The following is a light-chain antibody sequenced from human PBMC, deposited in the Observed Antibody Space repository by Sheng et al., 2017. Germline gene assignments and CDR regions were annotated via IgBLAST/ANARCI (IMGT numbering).Light chain of an antibody. J-gene: IGLJ2*01. V-gene: IGLV2-11*01. CDR1: SSDVGGYNY. Sequence: QSALTQPRSVSGSPGQSVTISCTGTSSDVGGYNYVSWYQQHPGKDPKLMIYDVAKRPSGVPDRFSGSKSGNTASLTISGLQAEDEAEYYCCSYAGRYNTIFGGGTKLTVL. CDR2: DVA. CDR3: CSYAGRYNTI.